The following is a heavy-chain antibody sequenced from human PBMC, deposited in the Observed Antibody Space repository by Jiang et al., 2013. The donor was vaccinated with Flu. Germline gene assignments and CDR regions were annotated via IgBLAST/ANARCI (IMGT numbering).Heavy chain of an antibody. CDR3: ARGRRCSGGXCSDYWYFDL. CDR1: GGSISSYY. J-gene: IGHJ2*01. Sequence: SGSGLVKPSETLSLTCTVSGGSISSYYWNWIRQPPGKGLEWIGYIYYSGSTNYNPSLKSRVTILVDMSKKQFSLKLSSVTAADTAVYYCARGRRCSGGXCSDYWYFDLWGRGTLVTVSS. CDR2: IYYSGST. V-gene: IGHV4-59*01. D-gene: IGHD2-15*01.